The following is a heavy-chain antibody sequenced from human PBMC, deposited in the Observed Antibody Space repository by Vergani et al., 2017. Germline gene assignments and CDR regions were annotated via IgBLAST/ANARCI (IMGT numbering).Heavy chain of an antibody. J-gene: IGHJ4*02. CDR1: GFTFSRYW. CDR2: IKQDGSEK. Sequence: EVQLVESGGGLVQPGGSLRLSCAASGFTFSRYWMSWVRQAPGKGLEWVANIKQDGSEKYYVDSVKGRFTISRDNAKNSLYLQMNSLRAEDTAVYYCARILTGYYSHHGMGAFDYWGQGTLVTVSS. D-gene: IGHD3-9*01. CDR3: ARILTGYYSHHGMGAFDY. V-gene: IGHV3-7*01.